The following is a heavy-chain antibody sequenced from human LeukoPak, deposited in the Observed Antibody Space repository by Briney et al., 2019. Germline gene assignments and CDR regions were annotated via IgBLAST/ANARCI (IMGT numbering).Heavy chain of an antibody. CDR3: AKGDGDYVEGYFDY. V-gene: IGHV3-23*01. CDR1: GFTFSSSA. D-gene: IGHD4-17*01. J-gene: IGHJ4*02. Sequence: PGGSLRLSCAASGFTFSSSAMSWVRQAPGKGLEWLSTISGGGGSTYYADSVKGRFTISRDNSKNTLYLQMNSLRAEDTAVYYCAKGDGDYVEGYFDYWGQGTLVTVSS. CDR2: ISGGGGST.